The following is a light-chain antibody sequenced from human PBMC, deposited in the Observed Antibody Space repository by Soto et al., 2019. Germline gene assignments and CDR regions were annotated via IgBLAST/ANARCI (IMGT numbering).Light chain of an antibody. V-gene: IGKV1-9*01. J-gene: IGKJ4*01. CDR1: QGLSTN. CDR3: QQANGYPLT. CDR2: TAV. Sequence: DIQLTQSPSFLSASVGDRVTITCRASQGLSTNAAWYQLKPGKVPNLLIYTAVNLQSGVPSRFSGSGSGTEFTLTISSLQPEDSATYYCQQANGYPLTFGGGTTVEIK.